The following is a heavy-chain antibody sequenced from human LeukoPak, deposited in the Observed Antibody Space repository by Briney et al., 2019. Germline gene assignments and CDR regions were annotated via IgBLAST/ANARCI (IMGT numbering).Heavy chain of an antibody. CDR2: IKQDGSET. CDR1: GFTFGRYW. J-gene: IGHJ4*02. D-gene: IGHD6-19*01. CDR3: AKDNRRHYTSGPNPDSLH. V-gene: IGHV3-7*03. Sequence: PGGSLRVSCAASGFTFGRYWMSWVRQAPRKGLEWVANIKQDGSETYYVDSVKGRFTISRDNAKNSLYLQMNSLRVEDTAFYYCAKDNRRHYTSGPNPDSLHWGQGALVTVSS.